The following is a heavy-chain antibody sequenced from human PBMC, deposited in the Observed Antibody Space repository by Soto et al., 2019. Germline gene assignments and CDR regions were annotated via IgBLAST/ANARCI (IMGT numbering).Heavy chain of an antibody. Sequence: ASVKGSCKVSGYSFTGYFMHWVRQAPGQGLELMGWINPNSGGRNFAQKFQGRVTLTSDTSISTAYLELSGLTSDDTAFYYCATGRHPMRQGNGGRCYSNFDYWGQGTLVTVSS. CDR1: GYSFTGYF. CDR3: ATGRHPMRQGNGGRCYSNFDY. V-gene: IGHV1-2*02. D-gene: IGHD2-15*01. CDR2: INPNSGGR. J-gene: IGHJ4*02.